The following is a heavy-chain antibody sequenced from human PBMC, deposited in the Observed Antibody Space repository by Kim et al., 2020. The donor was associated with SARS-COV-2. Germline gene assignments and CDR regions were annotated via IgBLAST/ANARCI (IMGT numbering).Heavy chain of an antibody. CDR2: IYPGDSDT. CDR3: ARGLGVYYDSSGYSSFDY. Sequence: GESLKISCKGSGYSFTNYWIGWVRQMPGKGLEWMGIIYPGDSDTRYSPSFQGQVTISADKSISTAYLQWSSLKASDTAMYYCARGLGVYYDSSGYSSFDYWGQGTLVTVSS. D-gene: IGHD3-22*01. CDR1: GYSFTNYW. V-gene: IGHV5-51*01. J-gene: IGHJ4*02.